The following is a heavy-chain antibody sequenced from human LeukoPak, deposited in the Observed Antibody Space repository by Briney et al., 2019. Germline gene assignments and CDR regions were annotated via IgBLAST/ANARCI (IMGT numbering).Heavy chain of an antibody. CDR2: ISSSSSYT. CDR3: ARDPIAAPIDY. D-gene: IGHD6-13*01. J-gene: IGHJ4*02. CDR1: GFTFSDYY. V-gene: IGHV3-11*06. Sequence: GGSLRLSCAASGFTFSDYYMSWIRQAPGKGLEWVSYISSSSSYTNYADSVKGRFTISRDNAKNSLYLQMNSLRAEDTAVYYCARDPIAAPIDYWGQGTLVTVPS.